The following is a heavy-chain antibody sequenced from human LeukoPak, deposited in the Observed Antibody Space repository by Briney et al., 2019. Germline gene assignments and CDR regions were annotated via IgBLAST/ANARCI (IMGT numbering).Heavy chain of an antibody. D-gene: IGHD3-10*01. CDR1: GFTFDDYD. CDR3: ARDTGITMVRGVIPGVHMDV. CDR2: INWNGGST. Sequence: GGSLRLSCAASGFTFDDYDMSWVRQAPGKGLEWVSGINWNGGSTGYADSVKGRFTISRDNAKNSLYLQMNSLRAEDTALYHCARDTGITMVRGVIPGVHMDVWGQGTTVTVSS. V-gene: IGHV3-20*01. J-gene: IGHJ6*02.